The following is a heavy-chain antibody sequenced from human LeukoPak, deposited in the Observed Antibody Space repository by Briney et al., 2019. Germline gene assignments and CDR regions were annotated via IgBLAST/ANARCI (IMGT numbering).Heavy chain of an antibody. J-gene: IGHJ6*03. Sequence: GGSLRLSCAASGFSFSNYRMGWVRQAPGKGLEWVANINQDGSDKYYVEPLQGRFTISRDNAKNSLYLRMNSLRAEDTAVYYCARLNYNFWSGVWEGYYMDVWGKGTTVTVSS. V-gene: IGHV3-7*01. CDR1: GFSFSNYR. D-gene: IGHD3/OR15-3a*01. CDR3: ARLNYNFWSGVWEGYYMDV. CDR2: INQDGSDK.